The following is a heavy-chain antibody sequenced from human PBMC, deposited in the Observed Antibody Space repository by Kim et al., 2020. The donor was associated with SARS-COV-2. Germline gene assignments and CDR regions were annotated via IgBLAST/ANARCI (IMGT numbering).Heavy chain of an antibody. CDR1: GYTFTSYD. J-gene: IGHJ3*02. D-gene: IGHD3-22*01. CDR2: MNPNSGNT. V-gene: IGHV1-8*01. Sequence: ASVKVSCKASGYTFTSYDINWVRQATGQGLEWMGWMNPNSGNTGYAQKFQGRVTMTRNTSISTAYMELSSLRSEDTAVYYCASTISVTMIVSRAFDIWGQGTMVTVSS. CDR3: ASTISVTMIVSRAFDI.